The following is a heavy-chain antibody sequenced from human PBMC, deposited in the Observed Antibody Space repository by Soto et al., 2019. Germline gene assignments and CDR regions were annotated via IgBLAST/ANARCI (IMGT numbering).Heavy chain of an antibody. CDR1: GLTFNNYG. CDR2: IIGPGDKS. V-gene: IGHV3-23*01. D-gene: IGHD4-17*01. CDR3: ANDRDYGDSDPFDG. Sequence: EVQLLEAGGGFVQPGGSLRLSCTASGLTFNNYGMSLVRKAAGKGLEWVSAIIGPGDKSYYADSVKGQFTNSRDNSKNTLYLQLNNLRVYYMAIYYFANDRDYGDSDPFDGCGQGTLVTVSS. J-gene: IGHJ4*02.